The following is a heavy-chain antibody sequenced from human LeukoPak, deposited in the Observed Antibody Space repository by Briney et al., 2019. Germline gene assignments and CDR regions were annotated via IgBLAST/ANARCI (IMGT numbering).Heavy chain of an antibody. V-gene: IGHV4-59*08. Sequence: SETLSLTCTVSGGSISSYYWSWIRQPPGKGLEWIGYIYYSGSTNYNPSLKSRDTMSLDTSKNQFSLKLSSVTAADTAVYYCARRGQGGYSSTWYFDYWGQGTLVTVSS. J-gene: IGHJ4*02. CDR2: IYYSGST. CDR3: ARRGQGGYSSTWYFDY. D-gene: IGHD6-13*01. CDR1: GGSISSYY.